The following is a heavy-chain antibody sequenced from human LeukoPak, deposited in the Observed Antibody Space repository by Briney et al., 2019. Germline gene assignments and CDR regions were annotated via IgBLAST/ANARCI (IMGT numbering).Heavy chain of an antibody. Sequence: GGSLRLSCAASGFTFSTYAMHWVRQAPGKGLEWVAVISYDGTTKYHADSVKGRFTISRDNSKNTLYLQMNTLRAEDTAVYYCARVRIVGSTYDAFDIWGQGTLVTVSS. D-gene: IGHD1-26*01. V-gene: IGHV3-30-3*01. CDR3: ARVRIVGSTYDAFDI. J-gene: IGHJ3*02. CDR1: GFTFSTYA. CDR2: ISYDGTTK.